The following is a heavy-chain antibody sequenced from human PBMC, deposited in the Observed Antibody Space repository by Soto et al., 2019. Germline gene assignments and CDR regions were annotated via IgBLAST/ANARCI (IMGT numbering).Heavy chain of an antibody. CDR3: AKEGYYDSSGYYFYGIGDAFDI. V-gene: IGHV3-15*01. J-gene: IGHJ3*02. CDR1: GFAFSSYW. D-gene: IGHD3-22*01. Sequence: GGSLSLSCAASGFAFSSYWMSWVRQVPGKGLEWVGRVKSKTDGGTTDYAAPVKGRFIISRDDSKDTLYLQMNSLRAEDTAVYYCAKEGYYDSSGYYFYGIGDAFDIWGQGTMVTVSS. CDR2: VKSKTDGGTT.